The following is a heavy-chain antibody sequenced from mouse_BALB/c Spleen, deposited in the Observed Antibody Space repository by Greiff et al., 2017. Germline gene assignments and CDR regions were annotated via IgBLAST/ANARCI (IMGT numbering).Heavy chain of an antibody. CDR3: ARYGYYAMDY. V-gene: IGHV5-9*03. Sequence: EVKLVESGGGLVKPGGSLKLSCAASGFTFSSYTMSWVRQTPEKRLEWVATISSGGGNTYYPDSVKGRFTISRDNAKNNLYLQMSSLRSEDTALYYCARYGYYAMDYWGQGTSVTVSS. CDR1: GFTFSSYT. J-gene: IGHJ4*01. CDR2: ISSGGGNT.